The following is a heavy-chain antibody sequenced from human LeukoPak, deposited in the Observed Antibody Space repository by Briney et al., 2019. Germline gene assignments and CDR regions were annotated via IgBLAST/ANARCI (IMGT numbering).Heavy chain of an antibody. CDR3: ARDEMVRGVIGSYGMDV. V-gene: IGHV3-23*01. CDR1: GFTFSSYA. CDR2: ISGSGGST. Sequence: GGSLRLSCAASGFTFSSYAMSWVRQAPGKGLEWVSAISGSGGSTYYADSVKGRFTISRDNSKNTLYLQMNSLRAEDTAVYYCARDEMVRGVIGSYGMDVWGQGTTVTVSS. J-gene: IGHJ6*02. D-gene: IGHD3-10*01.